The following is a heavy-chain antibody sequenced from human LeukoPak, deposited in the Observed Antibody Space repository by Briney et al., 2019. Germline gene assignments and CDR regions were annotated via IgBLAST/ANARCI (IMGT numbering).Heavy chain of an antibody. CDR1: GYTFTGHY. Sequence: ALVKVSCKASGYTFTGHYMNWVRQAPGQGLEWMGWINPNSGGTNYAQKFQGRVTMTRDTSISTAYMELSSLRSDDTAVYYCAREQSRPFEESTFYFDSWGQGTLVTVSS. V-gene: IGHV1-2*02. CDR3: AREQSRPFEESTFYFDS. CDR2: INPNSGGT. J-gene: IGHJ4*02. D-gene: IGHD3-10*01.